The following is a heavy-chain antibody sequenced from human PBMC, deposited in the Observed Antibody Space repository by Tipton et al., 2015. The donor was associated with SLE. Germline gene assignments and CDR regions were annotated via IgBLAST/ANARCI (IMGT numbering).Heavy chain of an antibody. V-gene: IGHV4-59*11. D-gene: IGHD2-15*01. Sequence: TLSLTCTVSGGSISSHYWSWFRQPPGKGLEWIGYIYYSGNTKYNPSLNSRVTISLDTSRTQFSLKLSSVTAADTAVYYCARDGCGYCDNSGCSEYHWFDPWGQGTLVTVSS. CDR2: IYYSGNT. CDR1: GGSISSHY. CDR3: ARDGCGYCDNSGCSEYHWFDP. J-gene: IGHJ5*02.